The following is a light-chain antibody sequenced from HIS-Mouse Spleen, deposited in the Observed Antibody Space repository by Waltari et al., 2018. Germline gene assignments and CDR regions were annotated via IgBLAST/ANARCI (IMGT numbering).Light chain of an antibody. CDR1: SSDVGSYNL. V-gene: IGLV2-23*01. J-gene: IGLJ3*02. CDR3: CSYAGSSTWV. CDR2: EGS. Sequence: QSALTQPASVSGSPGQSITISCTGTSSDVGSYNLVSWYQQHPGKAPKLMIYEGSKRPSGFPKRFSGSKSGNTASLTISGLQAEDEADYYCCSYAGSSTWVFGGGTKLTVL.